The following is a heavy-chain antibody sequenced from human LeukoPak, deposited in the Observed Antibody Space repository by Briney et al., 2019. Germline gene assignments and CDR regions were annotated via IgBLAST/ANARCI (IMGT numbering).Heavy chain of an antibody. J-gene: IGHJ4*02. D-gene: IGHD5-12*01. CDR2: ISSSGSTI. CDR1: GFTFSDYY. Sequence: GGSLRLSCAASGFTFSDYYMSWIRQAPGKGLEWVSYISSSGSTIYYADSVKGRFTISRDNAKNSLYLQMNSLRAEDTAVYYCARDQPDQVVAKIRGFDYWGQGTLVTVSS. CDR3: ARDQPDQVVAKIRGFDY. V-gene: IGHV3-11*01.